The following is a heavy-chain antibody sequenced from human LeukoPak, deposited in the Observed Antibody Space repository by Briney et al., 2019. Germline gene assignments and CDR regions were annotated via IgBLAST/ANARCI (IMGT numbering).Heavy chain of an antibody. CDR3: ARDGEGDEGWDY. Sequence: PSATLSLTWTVSGVSIRSHYWIWIRQPPGKGLGWSGHISYSGGTSYNPSLKSRVTISVDTSKTPFSLRLSSVPAAETAVYYCARDGEGDEGWDYWGQGTLVTVSS. J-gene: IGHJ4*02. D-gene: IGHD7-27*01. V-gene: IGHV4-59*11. CDR1: GVSIRSHY. CDR2: ISYSGGT.